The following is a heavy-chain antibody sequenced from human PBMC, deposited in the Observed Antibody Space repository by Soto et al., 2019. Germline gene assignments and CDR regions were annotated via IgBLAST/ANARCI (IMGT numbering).Heavy chain of an antibody. D-gene: IGHD6-13*01. CDR2: ISGSGGST. J-gene: IGHJ6*03. CDR1: GFTFSSYA. Sequence: PGGSLRLSCAASGFTFSSYAMSWVRQAPGKGLEWLSAISGSGGSTYYADSVKGRFTISRDNPKNTLYLQMNSLRAEDTAVYYCAKEGVGAAGTDYYYYYMDVWGKGTTVTVSS. CDR3: AKEGVGAAGTDYYYYYMDV. V-gene: IGHV3-23*01.